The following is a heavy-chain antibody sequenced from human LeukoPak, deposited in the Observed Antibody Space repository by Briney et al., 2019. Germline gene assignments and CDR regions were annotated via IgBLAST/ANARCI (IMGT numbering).Heavy chain of an antibody. Sequence: SVKVSCXASGGTFSSYAINWVRQAPGQGLEWMGGIIPIFGTANYAQKFQGRVTITTDESTSTAYMELSSLRSEDTAVYYCASPERSSGYYYEYWGQGTLVTVSS. J-gene: IGHJ4*02. CDR3: ASPERSSGYYYEY. V-gene: IGHV1-69*05. CDR1: GGTFSSYA. CDR2: IIPIFGTA. D-gene: IGHD3-22*01.